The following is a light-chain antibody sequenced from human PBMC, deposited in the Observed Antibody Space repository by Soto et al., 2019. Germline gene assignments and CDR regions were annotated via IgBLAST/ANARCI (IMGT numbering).Light chain of an antibody. CDR3: QQAYSFPYT. J-gene: IGKJ5*01. CDR2: AAS. CDR1: QSIRSW. V-gene: IGKV1-12*01. Sequence: DIQMTQSPSSVSASVGDRVTITCRASQSIRSWLVWYQQKPGKAPKLLIYAASSVQSGVPSRFSGSGSGTDFTLTISSLQPEDFATYYYQQAYSFPYTFGQGTRREIK.